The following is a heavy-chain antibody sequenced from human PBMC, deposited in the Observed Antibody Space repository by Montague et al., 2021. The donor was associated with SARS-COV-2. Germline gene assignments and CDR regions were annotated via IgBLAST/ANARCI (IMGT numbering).Heavy chain of an antibody. V-gene: IGHV4-39*01. J-gene: IGHJ6*02. D-gene: IGHD2-21*02. CDR3: ASPIAVVTASNYYGMDV. CDR1: GGSISSTSYY. CDR2: IYYSGST. Sequence: SETLSLTCSVSGGSISSTSYYWGWIRQPPGKGLEWIGSIYYSGSTYYNPSLRSRVTISVDTSKNQFSLKLSSVTAADTAVYYCASPIAVVTASNYYGMDVWGQGTTVTVSS.